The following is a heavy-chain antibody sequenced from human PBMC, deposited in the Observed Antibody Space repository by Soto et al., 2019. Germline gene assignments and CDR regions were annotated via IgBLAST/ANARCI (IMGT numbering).Heavy chain of an antibody. CDR3: ASGESGSYLRGEYYFDY. V-gene: IGHV3-23*01. J-gene: IGHJ4*02. CDR1: GFTFSSYA. D-gene: IGHD1-26*01. CDR2: ISGSGGST. Sequence: EVQLLESGGGLVQPGGSLRLSCAASGFTFSSYAMSWVRQAPGKGLEWVSAISGSGGSTYYADSVKGRFTISRDNSKTTLYLQMNSLRAEDTAVYYCASGESGSYLRGEYYFDYWGQGTLVTVSS.